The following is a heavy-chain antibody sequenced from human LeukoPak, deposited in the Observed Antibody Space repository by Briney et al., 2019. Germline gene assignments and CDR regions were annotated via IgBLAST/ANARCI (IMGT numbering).Heavy chain of an antibody. Sequence: SETLSLTCTVSGGSISSYYWSWIRQPAGKGLEWIGRIYTSGSTNYNPSLKSRVTISVDTSKNQFSLKLSSVTAADTAVYYCARIPLYCSGGSCYPIDYWGQGTLVTVSS. J-gene: IGHJ4*02. CDR3: ARIPLYCSGGSCYPIDY. CDR1: GGSISSYY. V-gene: IGHV4-4*07. D-gene: IGHD2-15*01. CDR2: IYTSGST.